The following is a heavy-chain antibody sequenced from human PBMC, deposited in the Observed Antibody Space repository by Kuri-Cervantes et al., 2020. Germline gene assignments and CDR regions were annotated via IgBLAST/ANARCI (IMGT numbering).Heavy chain of an antibody. CDR1: GYTFTSYA. CDR2: INAGNGNT. CDR3: ARDQYYYGSGSYSTHQHV. V-gene: IGHV1-3*01. Sequence: ASVKVSCKASGYTFTSYAMHWVRQAPGQRLEWMGWINAGNGNTKYSQKFQGRVTITRDTSASTAYMELSSLRSEDTAVYYCARDQYYYGSGSYSTHQHVWGKGTTVTVSS. J-gene: IGHJ6*04. D-gene: IGHD3-10*01.